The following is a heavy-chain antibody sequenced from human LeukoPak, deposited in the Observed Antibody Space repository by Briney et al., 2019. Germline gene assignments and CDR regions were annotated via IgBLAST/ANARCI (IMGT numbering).Heavy chain of an antibody. CDR3: ARAVEMATIGNYYYYMDV. V-gene: IGHV3-48*04. J-gene: IGHJ6*03. CDR1: GFTFNSFS. Sequence: PGGSLRPSCAASGFTFNSFSMNWVRQAPGKGLEWVSYISSSSGTIYYADSVKGRFTISRDNAKNSLYLQMNSLRAEDTAVYYCARAVEMATIGNYYYYMDVWGKGTTVTVSS. CDR2: ISSSSGTI. D-gene: IGHD5-24*01.